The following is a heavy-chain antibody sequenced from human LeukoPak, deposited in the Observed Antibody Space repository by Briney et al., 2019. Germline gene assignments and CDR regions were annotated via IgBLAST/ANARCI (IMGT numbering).Heavy chain of an antibody. CDR3: ASTRQWLVRDAFDI. Sequence: GASVKVSCKASGYTFTSYGISWVRQAPGQGLEWMGWISAYNGNTNYARKLQGRVTMTTDTSTSTAYMELRSLRSDDTAVYYCASTRQWLVRDAFDIWGQGTMVTVSS. D-gene: IGHD6-19*01. CDR2: ISAYNGNT. J-gene: IGHJ3*02. CDR1: GYTFTSYG. V-gene: IGHV1-18*01.